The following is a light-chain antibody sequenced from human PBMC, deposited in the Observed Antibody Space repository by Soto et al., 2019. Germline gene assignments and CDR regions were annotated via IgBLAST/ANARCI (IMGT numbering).Light chain of an antibody. CDR2: AAS. CDR3: QQLNKYPLT. J-gene: IGKJ4*01. Sequence: DIELTQSPAILSVSLGDRATITCRASQGIGSYLAWYQQKHGQAPRLLIYAASTSQSGVASRFSGRGANTESTLTSSIVQPEDFATYYWQQLNKYPLTFGSGTKVDIK. V-gene: IGKV1-9*01. CDR1: QGIGSY.